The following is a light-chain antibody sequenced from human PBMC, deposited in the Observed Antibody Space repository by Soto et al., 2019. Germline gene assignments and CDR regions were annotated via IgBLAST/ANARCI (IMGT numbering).Light chain of an antibody. V-gene: IGKV3-11*01. CDR3: QQRSNWPRIT. Sequence: EIVLIQSPATLSLSPGERATLSCRASQSVGSYLAWYQQKPGQAPRLLIYAASSRATGIPARFSGSGSGTDFTLTISSLEPEDFAVYYCQQRSNWPRITFGQGTRLEI. CDR1: QSVGSY. J-gene: IGKJ5*01. CDR2: AAS.